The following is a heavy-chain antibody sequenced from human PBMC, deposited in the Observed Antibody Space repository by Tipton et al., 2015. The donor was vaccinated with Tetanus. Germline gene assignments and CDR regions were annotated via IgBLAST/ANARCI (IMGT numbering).Heavy chain of an antibody. CDR2: ISAYNGNT. CDR1: GYTFTSYG. V-gene: IGHV1-18*01. CDR3: ARDLVDTAMLSSWFDP. Sequence: VQSGAEVKKPGASVKVSCKASGYTFTSYGISWGRQAPGQGLEWMGWISAYNGNTNYAQKLQGRVTMTTDTSTSTAYMELRSLRSDDTAVYYCARDLVDTAMLSSWFDPWGQGTLVTVSS. J-gene: IGHJ5*02. D-gene: IGHD5-18*01.